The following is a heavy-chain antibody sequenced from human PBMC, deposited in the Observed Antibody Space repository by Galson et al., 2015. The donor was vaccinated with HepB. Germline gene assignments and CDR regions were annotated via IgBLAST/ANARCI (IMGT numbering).Heavy chain of an antibody. CDR1: GFTFSSYW. CDR2: INQDGTEK. V-gene: IGHV3-7*01. CDR3: ARDFDPSARPQSYLDL. Sequence: SLKLSCAASGFTFSSYWMNWVRQAPGKGLEWVANINQDGTEKYYSDSVKGRFTISRDNAKNSLYVQMNSLRAEDTATYYCARDFDPSARPQSYLDLWCRGTLVTVSS. J-gene: IGHJ2*01.